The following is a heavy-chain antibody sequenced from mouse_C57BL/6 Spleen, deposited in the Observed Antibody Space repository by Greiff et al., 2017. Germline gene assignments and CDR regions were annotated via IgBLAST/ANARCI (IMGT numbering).Heavy chain of an antibody. CDR3: ARLDYYFYEYDGFAY. CDR1: GYTFTSYW. J-gene: IGHJ3*01. CDR2: IYPGSGST. D-gene: IGHD2-4*01. V-gene: IGHV1-55*01. Sequence: QVQLQQPGAELVKPGASVKMSCKASGYTFTSYWITWVKQRPGQGLEWIGDIYPGSGSTNYNEKFKSKATLTVDTSSSTAYMQLSSLTSEDSAVYYCARLDYYFYEYDGFAYWGQGTLVTVSA.